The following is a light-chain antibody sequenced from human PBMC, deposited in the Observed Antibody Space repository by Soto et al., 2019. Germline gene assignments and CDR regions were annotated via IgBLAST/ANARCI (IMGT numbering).Light chain of an antibody. Sequence: ELVLTQSPGTLPLSPGESATLSCRASRSVSGAYLAWYKQNPGQAPRLLIYGASTRATGIPDRFSGSGSGTDFTLTISGLESEAFAVYYCHQYANSPWPSGHGTRVDIK. CDR1: RSVSGAY. CDR2: GAS. CDR3: HQYANSPWP. V-gene: IGKV3-20*01. J-gene: IGKJ1*01.